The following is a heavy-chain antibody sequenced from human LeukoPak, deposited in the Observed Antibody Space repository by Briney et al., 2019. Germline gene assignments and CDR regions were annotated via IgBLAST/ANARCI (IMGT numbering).Heavy chain of an antibody. CDR2: ISCDGTNE. J-gene: IGHJ4*02. V-gene: IGHV3-30*03. CDR3: ARGALELDY. CDR1: GFNFRSHA. Sequence: PGGSLRLSCAASGFNFRSHAMHWVRQAPGKGLEWMTLISCDGTNEEYAESVMGRFTISRDNSRNTIYLQLNSLTSDDTAVYFCARGALELDYWGQGTLVIVSS. D-gene: IGHD1-1*01.